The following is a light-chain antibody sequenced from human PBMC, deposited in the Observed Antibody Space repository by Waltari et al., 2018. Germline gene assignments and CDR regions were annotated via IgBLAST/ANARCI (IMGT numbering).Light chain of an antibody. CDR2: KAS. J-gene: IGKJ4*01. CDR3: QQYNKYPLT. Sequence: DIQMTQSPYTLSASVGDRVTISCRASQSIITWLAWYQQKPGKAPKLLVYKASSVESGVPSRFSGSGSGTEFTLTISSLQADDFATYYCQQYNKYPLTFGGGTKVEI. V-gene: IGKV1-5*03. CDR1: QSIITW.